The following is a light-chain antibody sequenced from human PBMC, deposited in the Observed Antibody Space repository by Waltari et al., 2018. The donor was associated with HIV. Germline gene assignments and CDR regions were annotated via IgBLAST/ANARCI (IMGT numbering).Light chain of an antibody. V-gene: IGLV3-25*03. CDR2: KDR. J-gene: IGLJ2*01. CDR3: QSADSSGTYVL. Sequence: SYELTPPPSVSVSTGQTARITCSGDALPKHYAYWYQQKPGQAPVLLIYKDRERPSGIPERFSGSSSGTTVTLTISGVQAEDEADYYCQSADSSGTYVLFGGGTKLTVL. CDR1: ALPKHY.